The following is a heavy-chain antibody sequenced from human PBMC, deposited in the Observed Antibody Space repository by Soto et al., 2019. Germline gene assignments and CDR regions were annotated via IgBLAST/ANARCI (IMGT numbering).Heavy chain of an antibody. CDR2: IYYSGST. D-gene: IGHD3-22*01. J-gene: IGHJ6*02. V-gene: IGHV4-30-4*01. CDR1: GGSISSGDYY. CDR3: ARDRVLDSSGYYLSFYYGMDV. Sequence: PSETLSLTCTVSGGSISSGDYYWSWIRQPPGKGLEWIGYIYYSGSTYYNPSLKSRVTISVDTSKNQFSLKLSSVTAADTAVYYCARDRVLDSSGYYLSFYYGMDVWGQGTTVTVSS.